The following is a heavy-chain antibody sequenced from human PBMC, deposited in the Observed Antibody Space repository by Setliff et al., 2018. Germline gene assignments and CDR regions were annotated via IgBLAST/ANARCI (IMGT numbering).Heavy chain of an antibody. J-gene: IGHJ4*02. Sequence: SETLSLTCTVSGASVRSHYWSWIRQPPGKGLEWIGFIFYSGDTKSNPSLKSRVIMSVDTSKNQFSLKLSSVTAADTAVYYCARDRTYYGSGTYTRWFDYWGQGTLVTVSS. CDR2: IFYSGDT. CDR3: ARDRTYYGSGTYTRWFDY. CDR1: GASVRSHY. V-gene: IGHV4-59*02. D-gene: IGHD3-10*01.